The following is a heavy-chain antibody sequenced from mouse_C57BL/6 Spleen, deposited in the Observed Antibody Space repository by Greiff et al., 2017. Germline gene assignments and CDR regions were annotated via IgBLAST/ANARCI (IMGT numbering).Heavy chain of an antibody. CDR3: ARREDGYYWYFDV. D-gene: IGHD2-3*01. CDR1: GYTFTSYW. Sequence: QVQLQQPGAELVRPGSSVKLSCKASGYTFTSYWMPWVKQRPIQGLEWIGNIDPSDSETHYNQKFKDKATLTVDKSSSTAYMQLSSLTSEDSAVYYCARREDGYYWYFDVWGTGTTVTVSS. CDR2: IDPSDSET. J-gene: IGHJ1*03. V-gene: IGHV1-52*01.